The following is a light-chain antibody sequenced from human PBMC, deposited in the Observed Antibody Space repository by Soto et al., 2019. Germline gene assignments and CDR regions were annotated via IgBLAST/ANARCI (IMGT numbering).Light chain of an antibody. CDR2: GAS. V-gene: IGKV3-15*01. Sequence: EIVMTQSPATLSVSPGERATLSCRASQSVSSNLAWYPQKPGQAPRLLIYGASTRATGIPARFSGSGSGTEFTRTSSSLQSEDFSANYCQQYNNWPFTFGPGTKVDIK. J-gene: IGKJ3*01. CDR1: QSVSSN. CDR3: QQYNNWPFT.